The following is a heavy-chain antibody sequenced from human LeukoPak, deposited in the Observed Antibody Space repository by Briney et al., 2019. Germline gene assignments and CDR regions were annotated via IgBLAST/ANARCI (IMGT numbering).Heavy chain of an antibody. Sequence: GGSLRLSCAASGFSFSSYEMNWVRQAPGKGLEWVSYISSSGNTIYHADSVKGRFTISRDNAKNSLYLQMNSLRAEDTAVYYCSGEGSSGWSNDDAFDIWGQGTMVTVSS. CDR1: GFSFSSYE. V-gene: IGHV3-48*03. D-gene: IGHD6-19*01. J-gene: IGHJ3*02. CDR2: ISSSGNTI. CDR3: SGEGSSGWSNDDAFDI.